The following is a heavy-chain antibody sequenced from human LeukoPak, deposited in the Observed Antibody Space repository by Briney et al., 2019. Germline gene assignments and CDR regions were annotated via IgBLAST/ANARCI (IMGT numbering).Heavy chain of an antibody. Sequence: GGSLRLSCAASGFTFSSYAMHWVRQAPGKGLEWVAVISYDGSNKYYADSVKGRFTISRDNSKNTLYLQMNSLRAEDTAVYYCARDXXEAXALDYWGQGTLVTVSS. CDR1: GFTFSSYA. J-gene: IGHJ4*02. V-gene: IGHV3-30-3*01. CDR2: ISYDGSNK. CDR3: ARDXXEAXALDY.